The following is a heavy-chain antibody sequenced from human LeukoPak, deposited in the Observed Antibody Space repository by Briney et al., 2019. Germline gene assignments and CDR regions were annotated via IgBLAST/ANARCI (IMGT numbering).Heavy chain of an antibody. Sequence: SETLSLTCTVSGGSISSYYWSWIRQPPGKGLEWIGYIYTSGSTNYNPSLKSRVTILVDTSKNQFSLKLSSVTAADTAVYYCARLVNWFDPWGQGTLVTVSS. J-gene: IGHJ5*02. D-gene: IGHD2-2*01. CDR2: IYTSGST. V-gene: IGHV4-4*09. CDR1: GGSISSYY. CDR3: ARLVNWFDP.